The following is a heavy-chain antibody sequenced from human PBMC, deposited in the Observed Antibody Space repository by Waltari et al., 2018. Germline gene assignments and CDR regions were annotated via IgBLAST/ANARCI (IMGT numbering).Heavy chain of an antibody. CDR2: ISSSSSTI. V-gene: IGHV3-48*01. CDR3: AKFGDGYNFDY. J-gene: IGHJ4*02. Sequence: EVQLVESGGGLVQPGGSLRLSCAASGFTFSSYSMNWVRQAPGKGLEWVSYISSSSSTIYDADSVKGRFTSSRDNAKNSLYLQMNSLRAEDTAVYYCAKFGDGYNFDYWGQGTLVTVSS. CDR1: GFTFSSYS. D-gene: IGHD3-3*01.